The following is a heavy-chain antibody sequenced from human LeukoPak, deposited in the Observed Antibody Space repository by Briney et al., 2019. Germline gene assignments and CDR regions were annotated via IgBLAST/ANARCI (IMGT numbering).Heavy chain of an antibody. V-gene: IGHV3-7*01. CDR1: GFTFSTYW. CDR2: IKQDGSET. Sequence: GGSLRLSCAASGFTFSTYWMSWVSQAPGKGLEWVANIKQDGSETTYADSVRGRFTIFRDNAKDSVYLQMNSLRAEDSATYYCVREGFYFFDFWGQGTLVTVSS. CDR3: VREGFYFFDF. J-gene: IGHJ4*01.